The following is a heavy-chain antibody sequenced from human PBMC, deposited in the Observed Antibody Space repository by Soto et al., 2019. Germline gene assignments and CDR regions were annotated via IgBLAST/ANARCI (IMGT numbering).Heavy chain of an antibody. CDR1: GFTFSSYW. CDR3: ARVGIAARSLFDY. D-gene: IGHD6-6*01. Sequence: GGSLILSCAASGFTFSSYWMSWVRQAPGKGLEWVANIKQDGSEKYYVDSVKGRFTISRDNAKNSLYLQMNSLRAEDTAVYYCARVGIAARSLFDYWGQGTLVTVSS. J-gene: IGHJ4*02. CDR2: IKQDGSEK. V-gene: IGHV3-7*05.